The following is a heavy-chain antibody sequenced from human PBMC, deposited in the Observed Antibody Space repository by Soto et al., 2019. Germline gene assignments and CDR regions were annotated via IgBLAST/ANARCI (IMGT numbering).Heavy chain of an antibody. CDR1: GFTFSSYA. CDR3: AKAWVGDYYYYYMDV. V-gene: IGHV3-23*01. CDR2: ISGSGGST. J-gene: IGHJ6*03. D-gene: IGHD3-16*01. Sequence: GGSLRLSCAASGFTFSSYAMSWVRQAPGKGLEWVSAISGSGGSTYYADSVKGRFTISRDNSKNTLYLQMNSLRAEDTAVYYCAKAWVGDYYYYYMDVWGKGTTVTVSS.